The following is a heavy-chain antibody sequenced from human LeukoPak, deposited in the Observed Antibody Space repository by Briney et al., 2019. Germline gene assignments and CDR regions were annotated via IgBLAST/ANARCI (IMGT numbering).Heavy chain of an antibody. CDR3: STEDKYCSSSTCGDS. V-gene: IGHV1-2*02. CDR2: IIPNSGVT. J-gene: IGHJ4*02. CDR1: GYTFSEYY. D-gene: IGHD2-2*01. Sequence: GASVKVACRPSGYTFSEYYMHWVRQAPGQGREWMGYIIPNSGVTTYAQQFQGRVTMTRDTSISAAYLDLGGLRSDDTAVYFCSTEDKYCSSSTCGDSWGQGTLVTVSS.